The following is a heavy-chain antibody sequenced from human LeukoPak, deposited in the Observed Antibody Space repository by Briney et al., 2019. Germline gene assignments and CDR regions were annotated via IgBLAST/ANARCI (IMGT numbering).Heavy chain of an antibody. D-gene: IGHD3-22*01. Sequence: GASVKVSCKASGYTFTGYYMHWVRQAPGQGLEWMGRINPNSGGTNYAQKFQGRVTMTRDTSISTAYMELSSLRSEDTAVYYCARDRYDSSGDYYFDYWGQGTLVTVSS. V-gene: IGHV1-2*06. CDR3: ARDRYDSSGDYYFDY. CDR2: INPNSGGT. CDR1: GYTFTGYY. J-gene: IGHJ4*02.